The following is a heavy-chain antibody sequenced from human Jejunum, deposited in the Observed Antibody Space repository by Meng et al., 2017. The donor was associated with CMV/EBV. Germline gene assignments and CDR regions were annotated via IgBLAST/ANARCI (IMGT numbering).Heavy chain of an antibody. Sequence: CGASGFTVTISHMNWVRQAPGKGLEWISVICNGDTTDYADSVRGRFTISRDSSRNTLYLQMNNLRADDTGIYYCVVGHDSRKVAYWGQGTLVTVSS. CDR1: GFTVTISH. CDR2: ICNGDTT. V-gene: IGHV3-53*01. CDR3: VVGHDSRKVAY. D-gene: IGHD3-16*01. J-gene: IGHJ4*02.